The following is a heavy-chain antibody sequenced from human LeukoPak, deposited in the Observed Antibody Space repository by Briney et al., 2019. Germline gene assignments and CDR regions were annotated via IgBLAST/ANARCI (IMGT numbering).Heavy chain of an antibody. CDR2: IYYTGST. Sequence: SETLSLTCTVSGGSISNYYWSWIRQPPGKGLEWIGYIYYTGSTNYNPSLKSRVTISVDTSKNQFSLKLSSVTAADTAVYYCARDVSSGSVDYWGQGTLVTVSS. V-gene: IGHV4-59*12. J-gene: IGHJ4*02. CDR3: ARDVSSGSVDY. CDR1: GGSISNYY. D-gene: IGHD3-22*01.